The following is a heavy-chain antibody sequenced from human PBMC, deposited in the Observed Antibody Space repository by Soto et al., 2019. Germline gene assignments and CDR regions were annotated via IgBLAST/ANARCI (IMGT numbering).Heavy chain of an antibody. CDR1: GGSISSGGYY. CDR3: ARDAYSSSWTSSRSFDI. D-gene: IGHD6-13*01. Sequence: QVQLQESGPGLVKPSQTLSLTCTVSGGSISSGGYYWSWIRQHPGKGLEWIGYIYYSGSTYYNPSLKSRVTISVDTSKNQFSLKLSSVTAADTAVYYCARDAYSSSWTSSRSFDIWGQGTMVTVSS. CDR2: IYYSGST. J-gene: IGHJ3*02. V-gene: IGHV4-31*03.